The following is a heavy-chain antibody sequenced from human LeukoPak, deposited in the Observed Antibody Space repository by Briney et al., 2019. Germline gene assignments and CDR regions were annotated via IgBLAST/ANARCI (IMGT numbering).Heavy chain of an antibody. D-gene: IGHD6-13*01. J-gene: IGHJ3*02. V-gene: IGHV3-33*01. CDR2: IWYEESNK. Sequence: GGSLRLSCAASGFTFSSYGMHWGPQAPAKGRGGGALIWYEESNKYYADSVKGRFTISRDNSKNTLYLQVNSLRAEDTAVYYCARDPVYSSSWYSPPEGFDIWGQGTKVTVSP. CDR3: ARDPVYSSSWYSPPEGFDI. CDR1: GFTFSSYG.